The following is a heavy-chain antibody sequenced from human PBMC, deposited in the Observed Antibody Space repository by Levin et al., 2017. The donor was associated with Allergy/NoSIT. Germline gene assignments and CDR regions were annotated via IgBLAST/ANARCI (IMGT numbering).Heavy chain of an antibody. V-gene: IGHV3-9*01. Sequence: GGSLRLSCAASGFTFDDYAMHWVRQAPGKGLEWVSGISWNSGSIGYADSVKGRFTISRDNAKNSLYLQMNSLRAEDTALYYCAKVPVSWIHVDAFDIWGQGTMVTVSS. CDR3: AKVPVSWIHVDAFDI. J-gene: IGHJ3*02. CDR1: GFTFDDYA. CDR2: ISWNSGSI. D-gene: IGHD5-18*01.